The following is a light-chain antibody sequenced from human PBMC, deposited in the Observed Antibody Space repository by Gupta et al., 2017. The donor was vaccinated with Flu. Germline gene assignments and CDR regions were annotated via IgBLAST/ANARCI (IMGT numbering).Light chain of an antibody. J-gene: IGKJ4*01. CDR1: QSLSSTD. CDR3: QQYVTSLLT. V-gene: IGKV3-20*01. Sequence: DTLSLSPGERATLSCRASQSLSSTDLAWYQHKPGQAPRLLIYGASGRATGIPDRFSGSGSGTDFTLTITRLEPEDFAVYYCQQYVTSLLTFGGGTKVEIK. CDR2: GAS.